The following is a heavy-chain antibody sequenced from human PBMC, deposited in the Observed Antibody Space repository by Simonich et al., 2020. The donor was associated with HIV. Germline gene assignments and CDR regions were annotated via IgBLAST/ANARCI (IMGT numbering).Heavy chain of an antibody. J-gene: IGHJ4*02. CDR3: EKDKRSKRYSSGWWGFDY. D-gene: IGHD6-19*01. Sequence: GLEGVSGISWNSGSIGYADSVKGRFTISRDNAKNSLYLQMNSLRAEDMALYYCEKDKRSKRYSSGWWGFDYWGQGTLVTVSS. CDR2: ISWNSGSI. V-gene: IGHV3-9*03.